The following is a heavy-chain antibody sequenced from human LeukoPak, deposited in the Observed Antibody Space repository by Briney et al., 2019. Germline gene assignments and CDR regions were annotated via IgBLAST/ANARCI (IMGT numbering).Heavy chain of an antibody. J-gene: IGHJ4*02. D-gene: IGHD3-3*01. Sequence: SGGSLRLSCAGSVFTFSSYAMSWVRQAPGKGLEWVSAISGSGGSTYYADSVKGRFTISRDNSKNTLYLQMNSLRAEDTAVYYCAKAPYDFWSGYYPGDYWGQGTLVTVSS. V-gene: IGHV3-23*01. CDR2: ISGSGGST. CDR3: AKAPYDFWSGYYPGDY. CDR1: VFTFSSYA.